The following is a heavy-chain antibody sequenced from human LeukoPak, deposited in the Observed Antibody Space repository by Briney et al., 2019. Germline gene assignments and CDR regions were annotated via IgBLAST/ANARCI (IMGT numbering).Heavy chain of an antibody. CDR1: GGSISSYY. J-gene: IGHJ4*02. Sequence: PSETLSLTCTVSGGSISSYYWSWIRQPPGKGLEWIGYIYYSGSTNYNPSLKSRVTISVDTSKNQSSLKLSSVTAADTAVYYCARISGYSSGWLSPFDYWGQGTLVTVSS. V-gene: IGHV4-59*01. CDR2: IYYSGST. D-gene: IGHD6-19*01. CDR3: ARISGYSSGWLSPFDY.